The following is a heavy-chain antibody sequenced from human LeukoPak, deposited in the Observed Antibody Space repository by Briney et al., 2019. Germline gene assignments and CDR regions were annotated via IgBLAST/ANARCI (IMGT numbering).Heavy chain of an antibody. CDR2: ISYDGSNK. V-gene: IGHV3-30*04. D-gene: IGHD2-21*01. CDR3: ARDPSGYSHLDY. Sequence: GGAPRLPCAASGFTLSSYAIHWGRQAPGKGLEGVAVISYDGSNKYYADSVKGRFTISRDNSKNTLYLQMNSLSAEDTAVYYCARDPSGYSHLDYWGQGTLVTVSS. CDR1: GFTLSSYA. J-gene: IGHJ4*02.